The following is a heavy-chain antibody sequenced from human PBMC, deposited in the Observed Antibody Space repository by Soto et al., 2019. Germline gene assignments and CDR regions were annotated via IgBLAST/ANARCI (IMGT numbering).Heavy chain of an antibody. J-gene: IGHJ2*01. CDR2: IYYSGST. CDR1: GGSISSGGYY. CDR3: ARSRPGGGWYFDL. Sequence: QVQLQESAPGLVKPSQTLSLTCTVSGGSISSGGYYWSWIRQHPGKGLEWIGYIYYSGSTYYNPSLKSRVTISVDTSKNQFSLKLSSVTAADTAVYYCARSRPGGGWYFDLWGRGTLVTVSS. V-gene: IGHV4-31*03. D-gene: IGHD3-16*01.